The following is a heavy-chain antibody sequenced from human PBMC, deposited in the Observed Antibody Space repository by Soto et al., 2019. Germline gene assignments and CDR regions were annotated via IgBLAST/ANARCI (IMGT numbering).Heavy chain of an antibody. CDR2: IYWDDDK. V-gene: IGHV2-5*02. CDR3: IQSRCGGDCLQSYASYYYYGMDV. Sequence: SGPTLVNPTQTLTLTCTFSAFSLSTGGVGVGWIRQPPGKALEWLALIYWDDDKRYSPSLRSRLTITKDTSKNQVVLTMANMDPVDTATYYCIQSRCGGDCLQSYASYYYYGMDVSGQGPPVTVSS. J-gene: IGHJ6*02. D-gene: IGHD2-21*02. CDR1: AFSLSTGGVG.